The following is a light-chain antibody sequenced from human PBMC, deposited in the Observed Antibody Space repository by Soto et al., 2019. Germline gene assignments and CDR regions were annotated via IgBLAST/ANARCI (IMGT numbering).Light chain of an antibody. J-gene: IGLJ1*01. V-gene: IGLV2-14*03. CDR2: DVG. CDR3: CSYTSDHPRFYG. CDR1: RSDVGNYNF. Sequence: QSVLTQPASVSGSPGQSITISCTGTRSDVGNYNFVSWYQHHPGKAPKLIIYDVGSRPSGVSNRFSGSKSGNTASLAIYGLQAEDEAGYCCSYTSDHPRFYGFGTGTKVTVL.